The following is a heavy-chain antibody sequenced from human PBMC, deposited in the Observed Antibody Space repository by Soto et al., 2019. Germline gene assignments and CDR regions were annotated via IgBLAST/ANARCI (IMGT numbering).Heavy chain of an antibody. D-gene: IGHD6-13*01. CDR2: IIPIFGTA. CDR3: ARVIAAPRDCCWFDP. V-gene: IGHV1-69*12. CDR1: GGTFSSYA. J-gene: IGHJ5*02. Sequence: QVQLVQSGAEVKKPGSSVKVSCKASGGTFSSYAISWVRQAPGQGLEWMGGIIPIFGTANYAQKFQGRVTITADESXXTAYMELSSLRSEDTAVYYCARVIAAPRDCCWFDPWGQGTLVTVSS.